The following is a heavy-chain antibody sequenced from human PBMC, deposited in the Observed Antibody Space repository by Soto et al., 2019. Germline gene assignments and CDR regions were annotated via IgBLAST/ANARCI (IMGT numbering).Heavy chain of an antibody. Sequence: PGASLRLSCSASGFTFSSYSLNWVLQAPGKGLEWVSSISSSSSYIYYADSVKGRFTISRDNAKNSLYLQMNSLRAEDTAVYYCAREPYPPRYPSGYWGQGTLVTVSS. CDR2: ISSSSSYI. D-gene: IGHD1-1*01. J-gene: IGHJ4*02. CDR3: AREPYPPRYPSGY. CDR1: GFTFSSYS. V-gene: IGHV3-21*01.